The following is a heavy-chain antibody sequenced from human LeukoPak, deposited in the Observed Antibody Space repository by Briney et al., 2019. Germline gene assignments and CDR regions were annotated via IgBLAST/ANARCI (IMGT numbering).Heavy chain of an antibody. CDR2: INHSGST. D-gene: IGHD3-16*02. CDR3: ARGVYDYVWGRYRYGAFDI. J-gene: IGHJ3*02. V-gene: IGHV4-34*01. Sequence: SETLSLTCAVYGGSFSGYYWSWIRQPPGKGLEWIGEINHSGSTNYNPSLKSRVTISVDTSKNQFSLKLSSVTAADTAVYYCARGVYDYVWGRYRYGAFDIWGQGTMVTVSS. CDR1: GGSFSGYY.